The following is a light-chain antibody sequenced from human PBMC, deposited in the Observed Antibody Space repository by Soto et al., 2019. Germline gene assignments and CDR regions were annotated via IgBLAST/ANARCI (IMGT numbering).Light chain of an antibody. J-gene: IGKJ5*01. CDR3: QQRYSTTIT. CDR2: AAS. CDR1: QSISNY. Sequence: DIQMTQSPSSLPASVGDRVTITCRASQSISNYLNWYQKKPGKDPKVLIYAASNLQSGVPSRLSGSGSGTDFNLTISSLQTEDFATYYCQQRYSTTITFGQGTRLEIK. V-gene: IGKV1-39*01.